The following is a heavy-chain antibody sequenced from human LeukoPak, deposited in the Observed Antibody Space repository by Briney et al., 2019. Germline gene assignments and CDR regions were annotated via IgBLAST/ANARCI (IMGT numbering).Heavy chain of an antibody. CDR2: ISANNGNT. CDR3: ARDNPTMTHGLLLH. Sequence: GSVKVSCKASGCTFTSYGISWVRQAPGQGLEWMGWISANNGNTNYVQNLQGRVTMTTHTSTSTAYMELRSLRSDDTAVYYCARDNPTMTHGLLLHWGQGTLVSVSS. V-gene: IGHV1-18*01. CDR1: GCTFTSYG. D-gene: IGHD2-21*01. J-gene: IGHJ4*02.